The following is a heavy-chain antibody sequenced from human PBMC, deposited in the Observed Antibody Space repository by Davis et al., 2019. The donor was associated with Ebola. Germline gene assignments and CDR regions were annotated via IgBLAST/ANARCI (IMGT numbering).Heavy chain of an antibody. CDR2: IYYSGST. CDR3: ARRSYSSSLIDS. Sequence: MPSETLSLTCTVPGGSISSYYWSWIRQPPGKGLEWIGYIYYSGSTNYNPSLKSRVTISVDTSKNQFSLKLSSVTAADTAVYYCARRSYSSSLIDSWGQGSLVTVSS. D-gene: IGHD6-13*01. CDR1: GGSISSYY. V-gene: IGHV4-59*01. J-gene: IGHJ4*02.